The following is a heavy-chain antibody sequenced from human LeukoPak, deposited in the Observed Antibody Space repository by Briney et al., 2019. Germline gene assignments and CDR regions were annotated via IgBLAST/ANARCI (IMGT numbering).Heavy chain of an antibody. J-gene: IGHJ4*02. V-gene: IGHV3-30*02. CDR3: ARYHCSSTSCYSEVSFDY. CDR1: GFTFSTYG. CDR2: IRYDRSNK. D-gene: IGHD2-2*01. Sequence: PGGSLRLSCAASGFTFSTYGMHWVRQAPGKGLEWVAFIRYDRSNKYYADSVKGRFTISRDNSKSTLYLQMNSLRAEDTAVYYCARYHCSSTSCYSEVSFDYWGQGTLVTVSS.